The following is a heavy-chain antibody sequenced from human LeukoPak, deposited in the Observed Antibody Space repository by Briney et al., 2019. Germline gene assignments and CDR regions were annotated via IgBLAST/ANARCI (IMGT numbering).Heavy chain of an antibody. V-gene: IGHV3-30-3*01. Sequence: PGGSLRLSCAASGFTFSSYAMHWVRQAPGKGLEWVAVISYDGSNKYYADSVKGRFTISRDNSKNTLYLQMNSLRAEDTAVYYCARTQPPYVLRFLKWLSWFDPWGQGTLVTVSS. CDR3: ARTQPPYVLRFLKWLSWFDP. D-gene: IGHD3-3*01. CDR2: ISYDGSNK. J-gene: IGHJ5*02. CDR1: GFTFSSYA.